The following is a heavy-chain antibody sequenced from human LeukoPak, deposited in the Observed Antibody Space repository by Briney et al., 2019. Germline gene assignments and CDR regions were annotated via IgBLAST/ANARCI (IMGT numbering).Heavy chain of an antibody. CDR1: ELMFSSYA. CDR2: ISDDSGST. V-gene: IGHV3-23*01. CDR3: AKDRTPRYYYYMDV. J-gene: IGHJ6*03. Sequence: GGSLRLSCAASELMFSSYAMSWVRQAPGKGLEWVSGISDDSGSTYYADSVKGRFTISRDNSKNTLYLQMNSLRAEDTAVYYCAKDRTPRYYYYMDVWGKGTTVTVSS.